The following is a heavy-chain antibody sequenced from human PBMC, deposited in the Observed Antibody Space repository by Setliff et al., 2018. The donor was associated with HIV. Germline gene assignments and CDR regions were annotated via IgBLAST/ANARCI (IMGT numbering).Heavy chain of an antibody. CDR2: IYSTGDT. CDR1: GGSISNFY. D-gene: IGHD3-22*01. V-gene: IGHV4-4*07. Sequence: SETLSLTCSVSGGSISNFYWSWIRQPPGKGLEWVGRIYSTGDTNYNPSLKSRVTLSADTPKNQLSLSLTSVTAADTAVYYCASLSSGSDWYFDLWGRGTLVTVSS. J-gene: IGHJ2*01. CDR3: ASLSSGSDWYFDL.